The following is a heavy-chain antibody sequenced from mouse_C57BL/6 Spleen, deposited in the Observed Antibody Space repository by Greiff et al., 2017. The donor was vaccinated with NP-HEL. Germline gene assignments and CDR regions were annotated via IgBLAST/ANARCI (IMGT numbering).Heavy chain of an antibody. J-gene: IGHJ4*01. V-gene: IGHV1-82*01. CDR3: ARRGDYDYYAMDY. CDR2: IYPGDGDT. Sequence: QVQLKESGPELVKPGASVKISCKASGYAFSSSWMNWVKQRPGKGLEWIGRIYPGDGDTNYNGKFKGKATLTADKSSSTAYMQLSSLTSEDSAVYFCARRGDYDYYAMDYWGQGTSVTVSS. CDR1: GYAFSSSW. D-gene: IGHD1-1*01.